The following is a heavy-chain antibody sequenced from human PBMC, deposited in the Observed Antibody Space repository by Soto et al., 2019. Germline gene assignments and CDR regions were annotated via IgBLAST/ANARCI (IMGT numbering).Heavy chain of an antibody. CDR3: AKDLHAYGAYDYYCYGLDV. Sequence: QLVESGGGVVPPGASLRLSCAASGFTFSTFGMHWVRQTPGKGLEWVAVISYDGNNKVYADSVKGRFTISRDNFKNTVDLVMNNLKVDDTAVYYCAKDLHAYGAYDYYCYGLDVWGQGATVSVSS. J-gene: IGHJ6*02. CDR1: GFTFSTFG. D-gene: IGHD4-17*01. CDR2: ISYDGNNK. V-gene: IGHV3-30*18.